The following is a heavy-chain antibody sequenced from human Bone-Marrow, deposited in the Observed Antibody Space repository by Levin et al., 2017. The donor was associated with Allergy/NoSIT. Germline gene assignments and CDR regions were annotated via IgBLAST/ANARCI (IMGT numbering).Heavy chain of an antibody. V-gene: IGHV3-30*18. Sequence: GESLKISCAASGFTFSNYGMHWVRQAPGKGLEWVALITSNGPHIYYADFVKGRFTISRDNSKHRVYLQMDSLRREDTAVYYCSKGWLDPWGPGTQVTVSS. CDR3: SKGWLDP. CDR2: ITSNGPHI. CDR1: GFTFSNYG. J-gene: IGHJ5*02.